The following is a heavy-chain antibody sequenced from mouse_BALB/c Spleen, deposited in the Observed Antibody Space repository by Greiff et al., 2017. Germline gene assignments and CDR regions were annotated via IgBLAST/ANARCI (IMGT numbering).Heavy chain of an antibody. CDR3: ASYYYGSSPLDY. V-gene: IGHV3-6*02. D-gene: IGHD1-1*01. CDR2: ISYDGSN. CDR1: GYSITSGYY. Sequence: ESGPGLVKPSQSLSLTCSVTGYSITSGYYWNWIRQFPGNKLEWMGYISYDGSNNYNPSLKNRISITRDTSKNQFFLKLNSVTTEDTATYYCASYYYGSSPLDYWGQGATLTVSS. J-gene: IGHJ2*01.